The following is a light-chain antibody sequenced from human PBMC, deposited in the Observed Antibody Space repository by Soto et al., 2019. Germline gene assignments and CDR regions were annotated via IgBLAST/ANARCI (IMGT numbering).Light chain of an antibody. CDR2: GAS. CDR3: QQGGGSLWT. CDR1: QAVGSSL. J-gene: IGKJ1*01. Sequence: EIVLTQSPCTLSMSPGERATLSCRASQAVGSSLLAWYQHKPGQAPRLVIYGASSRATGIPDRFSGSGCCTDFTLTISRLEPEDFAVYYCQQGGGSLWTFGQGTKVEIK. V-gene: IGKV3-20*01.